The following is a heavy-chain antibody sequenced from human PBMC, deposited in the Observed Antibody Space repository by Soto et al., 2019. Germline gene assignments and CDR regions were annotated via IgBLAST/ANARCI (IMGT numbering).Heavy chain of an antibody. CDR2: IFHTGNT. Sequence: SETLSLTCTVSGGSIRSGGYNWSWIRQLPGKGLEWIGYIFHTGNTYYNPSLKSRVTISVDTSQNQFSLRLSSVTAADTALYYFARDLGKLITTPQWGQG. CDR1: GGSIRSGGYN. J-gene: IGHJ1*01. V-gene: IGHV4-31*03. D-gene: IGHD4-4*01. CDR3: ARDLGKLITTPQ.